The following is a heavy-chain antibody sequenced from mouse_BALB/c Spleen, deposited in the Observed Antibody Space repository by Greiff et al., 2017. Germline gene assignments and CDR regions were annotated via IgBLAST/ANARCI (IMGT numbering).Heavy chain of an antibody. Sequence: QVHVKQSGAELAKPGASVKMSCKASGYTFTSYWMHWVKQRPGQGLEWIGYINPSTGYTEYNLKFKDKATLTADKSSSTAYMQLSSLTSEDSAVYYCARDDGYYPAWFAYWGQGTLVTVSA. D-gene: IGHD2-3*01. CDR2: INPSTGYT. V-gene: IGHV1-7*01. CDR1: GYTFTSYW. J-gene: IGHJ3*01. CDR3: ARDDGYYPAWFAY.